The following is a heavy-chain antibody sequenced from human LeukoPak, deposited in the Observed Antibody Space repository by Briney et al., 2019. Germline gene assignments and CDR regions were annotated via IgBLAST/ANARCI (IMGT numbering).Heavy chain of an antibody. CDR1: GDSVSSNSAA. CDR3: AGRDGFSAFDI. CDR2: TYYRSKWYN. J-gene: IGHJ3*02. V-gene: IGHV6-1*01. D-gene: IGHD3-3*02. Sequence: SQTLSLTCAISGDSVSSNSAAWSWIRQSPSRGLEWLGRTYYRSKWYNDYAVSVKSRVTINPDTSKNQFSLHLNSVTPEDTAVYYCAGRDGFSAFDIWGQGTMVTVSS.